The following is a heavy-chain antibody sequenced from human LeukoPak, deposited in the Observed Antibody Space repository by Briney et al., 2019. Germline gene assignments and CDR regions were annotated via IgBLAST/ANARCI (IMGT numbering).Heavy chain of an antibody. D-gene: IGHD2/OR15-2a*01. CDR2: INSDGTTI. J-gene: IGHJ4*02. V-gene: IGHV3-74*01. Sequence: PGGSLRLSCAASGFTLSTSWMHWVRQAPGKGLVWVSRINSDGTTIDYADSVKGRLTISRDNAKNTLYLQMNSLRDEDTAVYYCARAGYYRFDYWGQGTLVTVSS. CDR1: GFTLSTSW. CDR3: ARAGYYRFDY.